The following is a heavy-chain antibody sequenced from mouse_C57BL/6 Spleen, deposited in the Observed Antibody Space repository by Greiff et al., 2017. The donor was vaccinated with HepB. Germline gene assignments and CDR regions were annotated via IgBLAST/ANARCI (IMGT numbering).Heavy chain of an antibody. J-gene: IGHJ3*01. CDR2: IDPSDSYT. V-gene: IGHV1-50*01. CDR1: GYTFTSYW. D-gene: IGHD4-1*01. CDR3: ARGLGRAY. Sequence: QVQLQQPGAELVKPGASVKLSCKASGYTFTSYWMQWVKQRPGQGLEWIGEIDPSDSYTNYNQKFKGKATLTVDTSSSTAYMQLSSLTSEDSAVYYCARGLGRAYWGQGTLVTVSA.